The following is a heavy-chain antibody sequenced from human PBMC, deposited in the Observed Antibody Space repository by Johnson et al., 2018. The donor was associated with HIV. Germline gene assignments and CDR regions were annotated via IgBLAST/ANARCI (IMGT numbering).Heavy chain of an antibody. CDR1: GFTFSSYA. J-gene: IGHJ3*02. V-gene: IGHV3-30-3*01. Sequence: QVQLVESGGGVVQPGRSLRLSCSASGFTFSSYAMHWVRQAPGKGLEWVAVISYDVSNKYYAASVKGRFTISRDNSKNTLYLQMNSLRAEDTAVYYCARDRVWFGELYAFDIWGQGTMVTVSS. D-gene: IGHD3-10*01. CDR3: ARDRVWFGELYAFDI. CDR2: ISYDVSNK.